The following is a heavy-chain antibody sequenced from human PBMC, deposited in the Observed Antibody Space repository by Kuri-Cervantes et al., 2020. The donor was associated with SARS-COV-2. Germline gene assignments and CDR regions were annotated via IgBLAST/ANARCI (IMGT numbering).Heavy chain of an antibody. CDR2: INHSGST. Sequence: SETLSLTCTVSGGSISSYYWSWIRQPPGKGLEWIGEINHSGSTNYNPSLKSRVTISVDTSKNQFSLKLSSVTAADTAVYYCARVHGFGVVQPAIDYWGQGTLVTVSS. V-gene: IGHV4-34*01. D-gene: IGHD3-3*01. CDR1: GGSISSYY. J-gene: IGHJ4*02. CDR3: ARVHGFGVVQPAIDY.